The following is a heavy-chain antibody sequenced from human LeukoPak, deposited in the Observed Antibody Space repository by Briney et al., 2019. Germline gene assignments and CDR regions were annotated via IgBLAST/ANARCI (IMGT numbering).Heavy chain of an antibody. CDR2: ITPRGGST. CDR3: AKVGSSGWYFDY. Sequence: AGGSLRLSCVASGFTFSSYPMCWVRQAPGKGLEWVSGITPRGGSTYYADSVKGRFTFSRDNSKNTLNLQMDRLRAEDTAVYYCAKVGSSGWYFDYWGQGALVTVSS. V-gene: IGHV3-23*01. CDR1: GFTFSSYP. D-gene: IGHD6-19*01. J-gene: IGHJ4*02.